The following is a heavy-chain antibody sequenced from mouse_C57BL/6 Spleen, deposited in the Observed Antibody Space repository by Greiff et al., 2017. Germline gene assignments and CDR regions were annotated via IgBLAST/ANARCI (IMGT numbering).Heavy chain of an antibody. Sequence: VQLQQSGAELVRPGTSVKVSCKASGYAFTNYLIEWVKQRPGQGLEWIGVINPGSGGTNYNEKFKGKATLTADKSSSTAYMQLSSLTSEDSAVYSCARDTTERFAYWGQGTLVTVSA. CDR2: INPGSGGT. V-gene: IGHV1-54*01. J-gene: IGHJ3*01. CDR1: GYAFTNYL. CDR3: ARDTTERFAY. D-gene: IGHD1-1*01.